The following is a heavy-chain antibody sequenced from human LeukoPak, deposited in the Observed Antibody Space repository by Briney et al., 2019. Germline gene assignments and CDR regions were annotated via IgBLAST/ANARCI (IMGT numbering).Heavy chain of an antibody. CDR3: ARVYRNYYGSGTYLAFEY. J-gene: IGHJ4*02. CDR1: GGTFSGYP. Sequence: SVKVSCKASGGTFSGYPISWVRQAPGQGLEWMGGIIPMHGTANYAQKFQDRLTMTADESTSTAYMELSSLSSEDTAVYYCARVYRNYYGSGTYLAFEYWGQGTLVTVSS. V-gene: IGHV1-69*01. CDR2: IIPMHGTA. D-gene: IGHD3-10*01.